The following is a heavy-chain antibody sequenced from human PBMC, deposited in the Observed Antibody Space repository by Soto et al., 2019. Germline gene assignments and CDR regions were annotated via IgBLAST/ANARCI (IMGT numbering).Heavy chain of an antibody. V-gene: IGHV1-69*01. D-gene: IGHD2-8*02. Sequence: QVQLVQSGAEVKKPGSSVKVSCKASGGTFSSYSINWVRQAPGQGLEWMGEIIPIFGTANYAQKFQGRVTITADESTSTAYMELISLRFGDTAVYYLAITGGMLSGGMDYWGQGTLVTVSS. CDR3: AITGGMLSGGMDY. CDR1: GGTFSSYS. CDR2: IIPIFGTA. J-gene: IGHJ4*02.